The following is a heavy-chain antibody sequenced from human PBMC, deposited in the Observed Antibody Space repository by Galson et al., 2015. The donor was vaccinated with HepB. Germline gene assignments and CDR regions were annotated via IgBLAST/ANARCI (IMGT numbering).Heavy chain of an antibody. V-gene: IGHV6-1*01. CDR2: TYYRSRWYN. D-gene: IGHD2-8*02. CDR1: GDSVSSNSVA. Sequence: ISGDSVSSNSVAWDWIRQSPSRGLEWLARTYYRSRWYNDYAVSVKSRVTINPDTSKNQFSLQLNSVTPEDTAVYYCARTDCTGGICARPFDYWGQGILVTVSS. J-gene: IGHJ4*02. CDR3: ARTDCTGGICARPFDY.